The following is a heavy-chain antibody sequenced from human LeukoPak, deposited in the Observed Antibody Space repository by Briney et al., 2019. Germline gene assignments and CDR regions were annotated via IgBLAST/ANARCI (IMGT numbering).Heavy chain of an antibody. Sequence: GASVKVSCKASGYTFTSYVISWVRQAPGQGLEWMGWISACNGNTNYAQKLQGRVTMTADTSTSTAYMELRSLRSDDTAVYYCARLNTAMVLYYFDYWGQGTLVTVSS. CDR2: ISACNGNT. J-gene: IGHJ4*02. CDR3: ARLNTAMVLYYFDY. CDR1: GYTFTSYV. V-gene: IGHV1-18*01. D-gene: IGHD5-18*01.